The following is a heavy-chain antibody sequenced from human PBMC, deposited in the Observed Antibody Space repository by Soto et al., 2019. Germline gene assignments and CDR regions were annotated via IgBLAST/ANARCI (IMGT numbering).Heavy chain of an antibody. Sequence: SVKVSCKAPGGTFSSYAISWVRQAPGQGLEWMGGIIPIFGTANYAQKFQGRVTITADESTSTAYMELSSLRSEDTAVYYCASRRTYYYDSSGYYSYWGQGTLVAVSS. D-gene: IGHD3-22*01. V-gene: IGHV1-69*13. CDR3: ASRRTYYYDSSGYYSY. CDR2: IIPIFGTA. J-gene: IGHJ4*02. CDR1: GGTFSSYA.